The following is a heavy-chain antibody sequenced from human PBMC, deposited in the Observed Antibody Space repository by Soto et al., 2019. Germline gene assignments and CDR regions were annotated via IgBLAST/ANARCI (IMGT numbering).Heavy chain of an antibody. Sequence: GGSLRLSCAASGFTFSGSAMHWVRQASGKGLEWVGRIRSKANSYATAYAASVKGRFTISRDDSKNTAYLQMNSLKTEDTAVYYCTRHLDIVATINGVYYYMDVWGKGTTVTVSS. CDR1: GFTFSGSA. V-gene: IGHV3-73*01. CDR3: TRHLDIVATINGVYYYMDV. D-gene: IGHD5-12*01. J-gene: IGHJ6*03. CDR2: IRSKANSYAT.